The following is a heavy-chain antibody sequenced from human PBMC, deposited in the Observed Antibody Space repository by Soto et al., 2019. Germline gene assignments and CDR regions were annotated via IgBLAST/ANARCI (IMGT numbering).Heavy chain of an antibody. V-gene: IGHV3-23*01. CDR2: ISASGDST. CDR3: ATDPRGPDY. CDR1: GVGFSNYG. Sequence: VHLLESGGGLVQPGGSLKLSCATSGVGFSNYGMSWVRQAPGKGLEWVSGISASGDSTYYADPVKGRSTISGDNSKRTLYLQMNSLRAEDTAIYYCATDPRGPDYWGQGTQVTVS. J-gene: IGHJ4*02.